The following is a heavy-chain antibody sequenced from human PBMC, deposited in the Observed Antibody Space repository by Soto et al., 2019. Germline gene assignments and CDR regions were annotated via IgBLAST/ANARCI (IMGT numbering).Heavy chain of an antibody. CDR2: LYYTGST. V-gene: IGHV4-59*07. Sequence: PSDTLSLTCTVSGDSISNFYWSWIRQSPGKRLEWIGYLYYTGSTNYNPSLKSRVTISVDTSKNQFTLKLSSVTAADTAVYYCARGGGYDFRRQQAPPKGVCRQLPTVTAPS. CDR3: ARGGGYDFRRQQAPPKGV. J-gene: IGHJ6*02. CDR1: GDSISNFY. D-gene: IGHD3-3*01.